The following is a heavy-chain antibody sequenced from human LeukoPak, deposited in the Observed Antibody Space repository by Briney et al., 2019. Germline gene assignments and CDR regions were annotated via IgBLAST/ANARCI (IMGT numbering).Heavy chain of an antibody. CDR2: IYYSGST. V-gene: IGHV4-61*01. CDR3: ARGGYSYVYYYYYYMDV. D-gene: IGHD5-18*01. Sequence: SETLSLTCTVSGGSISSGSYYWSWIRQPPGKGLEWIGYIYYSGSTNYNPSLKSRVTISVDTSKNQFSLKLSSVTAADTAVYYCARGGYSYVYYYYYYMDVWGKGTTVTVSS. CDR1: GGSISSGSYY. J-gene: IGHJ6*03.